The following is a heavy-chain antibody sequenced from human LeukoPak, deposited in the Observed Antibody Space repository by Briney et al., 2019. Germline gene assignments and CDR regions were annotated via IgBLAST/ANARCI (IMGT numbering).Heavy chain of an antibody. D-gene: IGHD6-13*01. J-gene: IGHJ4*02. V-gene: IGHV4-59*01. Sequence: SETLSLTCTVSGGSISSYYWSWIRQPPGKGLEWIGYIYYSGSTNYNPSLKSRVTISVDTSKNQFSLKLSSVTAADTAVYYCARDLKAAAFEYWGQGTLLTVSS. CDR2: IYYSGST. CDR3: ARDLKAAAFEY. CDR1: GGSISSYY.